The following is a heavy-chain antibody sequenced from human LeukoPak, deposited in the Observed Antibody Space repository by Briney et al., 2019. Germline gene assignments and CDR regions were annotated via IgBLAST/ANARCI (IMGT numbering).Heavy chain of an antibody. Sequence: VASVKVSCKVSGYTLTELSMHWVRQAPGKGLEWMGGFDPEDGETIYPQKFQGRVTMTEDTSTDTAYMELSSLRSEDTAVYYCATRSGSYAGDAFDIWGQGTMVTVSS. J-gene: IGHJ3*02. CDR1: GYTLTELS. D-gene: IGHD1-26*01. CDR2: FDPEDGET. V-gene: IGHV1-24*01. CDR3: ATRSGSYAGDAFDI.